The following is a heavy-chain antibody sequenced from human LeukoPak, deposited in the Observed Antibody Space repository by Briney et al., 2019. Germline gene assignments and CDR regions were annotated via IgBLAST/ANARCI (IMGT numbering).Heavy chain of an antibody. D-gene: IGHD6-13*01. V-gene: IGHV4-4*07. CDR2: IHISGST. CDR1: GGSISDSL. Sequence: SETLSLTCTVSGGSISDSLWSWIRQPAGRGLEWIGRIHISGSTNYNPSLTSRVTISVDTSKNQFSLKLSSVTAADTAVYYCAREKAAAGDYWGQGTLVTVSS. CDR3: AREKAAAGDY. J-gene: IGHJ4*02.